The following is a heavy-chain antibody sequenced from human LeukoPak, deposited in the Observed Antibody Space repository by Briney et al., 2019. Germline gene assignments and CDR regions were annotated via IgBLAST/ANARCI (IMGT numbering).Heavy chain of an antibody. Sequence: SEALSLTCAVYGVSFSGYYWSWIRQPPGKGLEWIGEINHSGSTNYNPSLKSRVTISVDTSKNQFSLKLSSVTAADTAVYYCARGFYRSRMDVWGQGTTVTVSS. CDR1: GVSFSGYY. CDR3: ARGFYRSRMDV. J-gene: IGHJ6*02. CDR2: INHSGST. V-gene: IGHV4-34*01.